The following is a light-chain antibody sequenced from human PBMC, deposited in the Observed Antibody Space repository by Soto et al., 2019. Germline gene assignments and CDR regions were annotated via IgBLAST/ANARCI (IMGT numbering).Light chain of an antibody. CDR1: SSNIGAHYD. CDR2: GNS. V-gene: IGLV1-40*01. Sequence: VLTQPPSVSGAPGQRVTISCTGSSSNIGAHYDVHWYQQLPGTAPKLLIYGNSNRPSGVPDRFSGSKSGTSASLAITRLQAEDEADYYCQSYDNSLSVYVFGTGTKLTVL. J-gene: IGLJ1*01. CDR3: QSYDNSLSVYV.